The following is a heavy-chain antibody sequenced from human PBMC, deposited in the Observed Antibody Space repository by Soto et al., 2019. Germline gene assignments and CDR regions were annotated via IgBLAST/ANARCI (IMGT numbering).Heavy chain of an antibody. D-gene: IGHD2-8*01. CDR1: GFTFSSYA. CDR2: ISVSGGCT. V-gene: IGHV3-23*01. CDR3: AKSSPQWGYFDY. Sequence: FAGSGFTFSSYAMSLFVQAPGKGLEWVAAISVSGGCTDYSDSLNGRVSSARCNANNTLYGRIDGRVAEDTAVYYCAKSSPQWGYFDYWGQGTLVTVSS. J-gene: IGHJ4*02.